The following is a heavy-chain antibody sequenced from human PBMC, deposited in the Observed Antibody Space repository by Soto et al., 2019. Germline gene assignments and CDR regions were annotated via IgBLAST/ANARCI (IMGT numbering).Heavy chain of an antibody. Sequence: GKSLKISCKGSGYSFTSYWIGWVRQMPGKGLEWMGIIYPGDSDTRYSPSFQGQVTISADKSISTAYLQWSSLKASDTAMYYCARLPIVATESKHFDYWGQGTLVTVSS. J-gene: IGHJ4*02. CDR3: ARLPIVATESKHFDY. V-gene: IGHV5-51*01. CDR2: IYPGDSDT. D-gene: IGHD5-12*01. CDR1: GYSFTSYW.